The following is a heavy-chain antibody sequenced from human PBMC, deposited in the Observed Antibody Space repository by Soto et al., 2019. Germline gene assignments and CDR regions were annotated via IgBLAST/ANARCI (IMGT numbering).Heavy chain of an antibody. Sequence: QVQLQESGPGLVKPSQTLSLTCTVSGGSISSGDYYWSWIRQPPGKGLEWIGFIYYSGSTYYNPSPKSRVTISVDTSKNQFSLKLSSVTDADTAVYYCASQSRINTAFGYWGQGTLVTVSS. J-gene: IGHJ4*02. CDR2: IYYSGST. V-gene: IGHV4-30-4*01. CDR1: GGSISSGDYY. CDR3: ASQSRINTAFGY. D-gene: IGHD2-21*02.